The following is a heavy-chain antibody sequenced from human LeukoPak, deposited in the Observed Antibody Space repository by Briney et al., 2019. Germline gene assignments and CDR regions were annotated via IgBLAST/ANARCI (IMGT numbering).Heavy chain of an antibody. D-gene: IGHD3-22*01. V-gene: IGHV1-69*04. CDR1: GGTFSSYA. J-gene: IGHJ4*02. Sequence: SVKVSCKASGGTFSSYAISWVRQAPGQGPEWMGRIIPIFGIANYAQKFQGRVTITADKSTSTAYMELSSLRSEDTAVYYCARDPTYYYDSSGDYFDYWGQGTLVTVSS. CDR2: IIPIFGIA. CDR3: ARDPTYYYDSSGDYFDY.